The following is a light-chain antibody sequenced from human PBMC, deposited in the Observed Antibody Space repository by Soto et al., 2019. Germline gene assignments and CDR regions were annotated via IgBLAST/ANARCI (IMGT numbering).Light chain of an antibody. Sequence: EIVLTQSPGTLSLSPGERATLSCRASQSVSSSYLAWYQQKPGQAPRLLIYGASSRATGIPDRFSCSRSGTDFTLSISRLEPEDCAVYYCKQYGSSFTFGPGTKVDIK. J-gene: IGKJ3*01. CDR2: GAS. CDR3: KQYGSSFT. CDR1: QSVSSSY. V-gene: IGKV3-20*01.